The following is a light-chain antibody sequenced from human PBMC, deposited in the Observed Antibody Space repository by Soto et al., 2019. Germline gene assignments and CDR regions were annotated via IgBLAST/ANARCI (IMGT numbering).Light chain of an antibody. Sequence: QSVLAPPASGSGSPGQSITISCTGTSSDVGGYNYVSWYQHHPGKAPKLIIYDVSNRPSGVSIRFSGSKSDNTASLTISGLQPEDEADYHCSSYTTSNTRQIVFGTGTKVTVL. CDR1: SSDVGGYNY. CDR3: SSYTTSNTRQIV. CDR2: DVS. J-gene: IGLJ1*01. V-gene: IGLV2-14*03.